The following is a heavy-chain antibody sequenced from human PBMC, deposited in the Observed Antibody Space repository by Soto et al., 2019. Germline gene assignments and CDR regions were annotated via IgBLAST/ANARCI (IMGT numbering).Heavy chain of an antibody. J-gene: IGHJ6*02. CDR3: AREGAITMIVVVIGGMDV. CDR2: ISYDGSNK. D-gene: IGHD3-22*01. V-gene: IGHV3-30-3*01. CDR1: GFTFSSYA. Sequence: QVQLVESGGGVVQPGRSLRLSCAASGFTFSSYAMHWVRQAPGKGLEWVAVISYDGSNKYYADSVKGRFTISRDNSKNTLYLQMNSRRAEDTAVYYCAREGAITMIVVVIGGMDVWGQGTTVTVSS.